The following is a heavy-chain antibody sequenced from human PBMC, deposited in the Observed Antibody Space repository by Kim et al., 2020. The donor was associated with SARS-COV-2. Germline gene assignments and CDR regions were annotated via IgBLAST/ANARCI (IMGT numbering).Heavy chain of an antibody. Sequence: VKSRFTISSDDSKNTLYLQMNSLKTEDTAVYYCTTERIAAAGVPYYGMDVWGQGTTVTVSS. J-gene: IGHJ6*02. V-gene: IGHV3-15*01. CDR3: TTERIAAAGVPYYGMDV. D-gene: IGHD6-13*01.